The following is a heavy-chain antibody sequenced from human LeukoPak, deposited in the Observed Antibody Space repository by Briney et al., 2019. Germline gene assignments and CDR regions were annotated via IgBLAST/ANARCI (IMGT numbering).Heavy chain of an antibody. Sequence: GGSLRLSCAASGFTFDDYAMHWVRQAPGKGLEWVSLISWDGGSTYYADSVKGRFTISRDNSKNSLYLQMNSLRAEDTALYYASGNIDYWGQGTLVTVSS. CDR1: GFTFDDYA. CDR2: ISWDGGST. D-gene: IGHD3-10*01. J-gene: IGHJ4*02. V-gene: IGHV3-43D*03. CDR3: SGNIDY.